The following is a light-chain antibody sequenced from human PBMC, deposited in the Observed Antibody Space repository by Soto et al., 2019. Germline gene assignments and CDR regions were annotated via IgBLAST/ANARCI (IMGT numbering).Light chain of an antibody. V-gene: IGLV2-8*01. J-gene: IGLJ3*02. Sequence: QSVLTQPPSASGSPGQSVTISCTGTSSDVGGYNFVSWYQQHPGKVPKPVIYEVTKRPSGVPDRFSGSKSGNTASLTVSGLLPDDEADSYCSSFGGGNKVLFGGGTKLTVL. CDR1: SSDVGGYNF. CDR3: SSFGGGNKVL. CDR2: EVT.